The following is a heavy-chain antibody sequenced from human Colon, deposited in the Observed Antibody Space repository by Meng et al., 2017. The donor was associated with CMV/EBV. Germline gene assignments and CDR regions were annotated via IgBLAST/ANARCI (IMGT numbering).Heavy chain of an antibody. J-gene: IGHJ4*02. D-gene: IGHD6-13*01. CDR3: VRESWYFDF. Sequence: QVELVQAGTEVKRPWASVKVSCKTSRYTFTANHLHWVRQAPGQGLEWMGWIYPQDGGTYFAQKFQDRVTLTRDTSITTAYMELSGLTSDDTAIYYCVRESWYFDFWGEGTLVTVSS. V-gene: IGHV1-2*02. CDR2: IYPQDGGT. CDR1: RYTFTANH.